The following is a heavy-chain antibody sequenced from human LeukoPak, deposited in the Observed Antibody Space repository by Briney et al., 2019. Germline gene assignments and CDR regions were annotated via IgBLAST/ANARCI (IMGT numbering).Heavy chain of an antibody. J-gene: IGHJ4*02. CDR3: AKSHRLSSSWYDY. D-gene: IGHD6-13*01. CDR1: GFTFSSYS. CDR2: ISSSSIYI. Sequence: GGSLRLSCAASGFTFSSYSMNWVRQAPGKGLEWVSSISSSSIYIYYADSVKGRFTISIDNAKNSLYLQMNSLRAEDTAVYYCAKSHRLSSSWYDYWGQGTLVTVSS. V-gene: IGHV3-21*01.